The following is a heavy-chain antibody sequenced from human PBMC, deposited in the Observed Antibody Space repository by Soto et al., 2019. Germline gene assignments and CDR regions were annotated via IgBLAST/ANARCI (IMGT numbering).Heavy chain of an antibody. V-gene: IGHV3-11*06. D-gene: IGHD6-6*01. J-gene: IGHJ4*02. CDR2: ISSSSSYT. CDR1: GFTFSDYY. Sequence: GGSLRLSCAASGFTFSDYYMSWIRQAPGKGLEWVSYISSSSSYTNYADSVKGRFTISRDNAKNSLYLQMNSLRAEDTAVYYCYRGSSSSSEDNYWGQGTLVTVSS. CDR3: YRGSSSSSEDNY.